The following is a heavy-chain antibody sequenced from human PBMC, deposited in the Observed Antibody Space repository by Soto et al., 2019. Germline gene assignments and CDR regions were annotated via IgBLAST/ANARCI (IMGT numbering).Heavy chain of an antibody. V-gene: IGHV3-11*01. J-gene: IGHJ4*02. D-gene: IGHD3-22*01. CDR1: GFTFSDYY. Sequence: GGSLRLSCAASGFTFSDYYMSWIRQAPGKGLEWVSYISSSGSTIYYADSVKGRFTISRDNAKNSLYLQMNSLRAEDTAVYYCATEPMQYYYDSSGYPADWGKGTLVNVS. CDR2: ISSSGSTI. CDR3: ATEPMQYYYDSSGYPAD.